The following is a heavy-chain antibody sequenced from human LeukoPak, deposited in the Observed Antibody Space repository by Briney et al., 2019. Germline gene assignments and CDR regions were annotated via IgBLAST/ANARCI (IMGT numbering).Heavy chain of an antibody. CDR3: AMVRGVMSRDYYYYYMDV. V-gene: IGHV4-38-2*02. Sequence: SETLSLTCTVSGGSISSYYWGWIRQPPGKGLEWIGSIYHSGSTYYNPSLKSRVTISVDTSKNQFSLKLSSVTAADTAVYYCAMVRGVMSRDYYYYYMDVWGKGTTVTVSS. CDR1: GGSISSYY. D-gene: IGHD3-10*01. CDR2: IYHSGST. J-gene: IGHJ6*03.